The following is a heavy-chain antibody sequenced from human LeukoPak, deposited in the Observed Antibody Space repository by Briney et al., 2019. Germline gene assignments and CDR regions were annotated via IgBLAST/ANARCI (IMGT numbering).Heavy chain of an antibody. V-gene: IGHV4-59*08. CDR1: GGSISSYY. CDR2: IYYSGST. CDR3: ARHPIAVAGKGWFDP. D-gene: IGHD6-19*01. J-gene: IGHJ5*02. Sequence: SETLSLTCTVSGGSISSYYWSWIRQPPGKGLEWIGYIYYSGSTNYNPSLKSRVTISVDTSKNQFSLKLSSVTAADTAVYYCARHPIAVAGKGWFDPWGQGTQVTVSS.